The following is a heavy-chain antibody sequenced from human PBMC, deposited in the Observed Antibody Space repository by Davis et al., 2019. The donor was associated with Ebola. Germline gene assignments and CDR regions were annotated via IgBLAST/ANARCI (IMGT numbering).Heavy chain of an antibody. CDR3: ARGWLRSGLDS. CDR1: GDSVSSGG. J-gene: IGHJ4*02. CDR2: TYYSSKWYN. D-gene: IGHD5-12*01. Sequence: HSQTLSLTCAISGDSVSSGGWNWIRQSPSRGLEWLGRTYYSSKWYNDYAESVKSRINIRPDTSKNELALQLNSVTPEDTALYYCARGWLRSGLDSWGQGTLVTVSS. V-gene: IGHV6-1*01.